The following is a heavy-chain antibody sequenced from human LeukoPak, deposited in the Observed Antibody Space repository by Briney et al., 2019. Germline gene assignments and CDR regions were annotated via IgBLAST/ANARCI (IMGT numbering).Heavy chain of an antibody. J-gene: IGHJ3*02. CDR1: GGSISSGDYY. CDR2: IYYSGST. D-gene: IGHD4-11*01. Sequence: SETLSLTCTVSGGSISSGDYYWSWIRQPPGKGLEWIGYIYYSGSTYYNPSLKSRVTISVDTSKNQFSLKLSSVTAADTAVYYCARGDYGNFQGRDAFDIWGQGTMVTVSS. V-gene: IGHV4-30-4*01. CDR3: ARGDYGNFQGRDAFDI.